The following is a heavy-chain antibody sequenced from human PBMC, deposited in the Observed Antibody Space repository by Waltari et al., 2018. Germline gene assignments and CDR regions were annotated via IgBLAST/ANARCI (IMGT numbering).Heavy chain of an antibody. J-gene: IGHJ3*02. D-gene: IGHD6-19*01. Sequence: QVQLQESGSGLVTPSQTLSLTCTVSGGSISSGSYYLSWIRQPAGKGLEWIGRIYTSGSTNHNPSLKGRVTISVDTSKNQFSLKLSSVTAADTAVYYCGVAVAGPDAFDIWGQGTMVTVSS. CDR3: GVAVAGPDAFDI. CDR2: IYTSGST. V-gene: IGHV4-61*02. CDR1: GGSISSGSYY.